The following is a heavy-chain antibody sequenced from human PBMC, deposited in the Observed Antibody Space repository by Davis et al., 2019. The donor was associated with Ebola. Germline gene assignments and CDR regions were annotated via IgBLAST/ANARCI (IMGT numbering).Heavy chain of an antibody. J-gene: IGHJ3*02. V-gene: IGHV3-30*03. D-gene: IGHD4-17*01. CDR1: GFTFSSYG. CDR3: AGYGDYDAFDI. Sequence: GGSLRLSCVASGFTFSSYGMHWVRQAPGKGLEWVAVISYDGSNKYYADSVKGRFTISRDNSKNTLYLQMNSLRAEDTAVYYCAGYGDYDAFDIWGQGTMVTVSS. CDR2: ISYDGSNK.